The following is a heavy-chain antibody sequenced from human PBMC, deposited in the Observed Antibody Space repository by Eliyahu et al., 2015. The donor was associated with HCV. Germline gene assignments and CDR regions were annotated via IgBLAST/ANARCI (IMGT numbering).Heavy chain of an antibody. Sequence: EVHLVESGGDLVQPGGSLRLSCAAXXFTFSGYWLTWARQAPGKGLEWVANINQDGSEIYYVDSVKGRFTISRDNAKSSLWLQMNSLRVEDTALYYCARGNAMDWGQGTLVTVSS. CDR3: ARGNAMD. J-gene: IGHJ4*02. V-gene: IGHV3-7*04. D-gene: IGHD2-2*01. CDR1: XFTFSGYW. CDR2: INQDGSEI.